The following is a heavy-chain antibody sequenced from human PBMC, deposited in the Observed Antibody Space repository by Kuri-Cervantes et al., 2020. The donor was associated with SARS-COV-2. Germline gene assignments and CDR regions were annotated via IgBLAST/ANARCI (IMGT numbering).Heavy chain of an antibody. CDR1: GFTFSSYA. Sequence: GESLKISCAASGFTFSSYAMSWVRQAPGKGLEWVSAISGSGGSTYYADSVKGRFTISRDNSKNTLYLQMNSLRAEDKAVYYCAKVQQLGSSWYWFDPWGQGTLVTVSS. D-gene: IGHD6-13*01. V-gene: IGHV3-23*01. CDR2: ISGSGGST. J-gene: IGHJ5*02. CDR3: AKVQQLGSSWYWFDP.